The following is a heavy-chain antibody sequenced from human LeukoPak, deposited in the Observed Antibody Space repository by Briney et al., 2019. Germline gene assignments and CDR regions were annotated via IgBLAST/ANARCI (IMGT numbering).Heavy chain of an antibody. D-gene: IGHD1-26*01. V-gene: IGHV4-34*01. CDR3: ARGRAGAPNCYYCGMDV. J-gene: IGHJ6*02. CDR1: GGSLRGYY. Sequence: PSETLSHTCAVYGGSLRGYYWSWIRASPGAGREWIGQINDSGGTNYNASLKNRVTISVDTSKKQFSLKLNSVTAADTAVYYCARGRAGAPNCYYCGMDVWGRGTTVTVSS. CDR2: INDSGGT.